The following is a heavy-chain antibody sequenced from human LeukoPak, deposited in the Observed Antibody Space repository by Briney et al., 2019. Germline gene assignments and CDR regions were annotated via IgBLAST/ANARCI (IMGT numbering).Heavy chain of an antibody. Sequence: PSQTLSLTCSVSGGSISNSIYYWGWIRQPPGKGLEWIGSIYYSGSTYYNPSLKSRVTISVDTSKDQFSLKLSSVTAADTAVYYCARFSYGFSLDYWGQGTLVTVSS. J-gene: IGHJ4*02. CDR3: ARFSYGFSLDY. D-gene: IGHD5-18*01. CDR1: GGSISNSIYY. CDR2: IYYSGST. V-gene: IGHV4-39*01.